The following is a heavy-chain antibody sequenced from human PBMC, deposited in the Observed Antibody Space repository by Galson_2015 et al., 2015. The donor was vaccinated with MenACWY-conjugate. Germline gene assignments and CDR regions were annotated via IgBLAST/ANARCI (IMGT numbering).Heavy chain of an antibody. Sequence: QSGAEVKKPGESLKISCTGSGYSFSTYWIAWVRQLPGKGLEWMGLISPGDSNTRYSPAFHGQVTISADKSINTAYLQLHSLQASDTAMYYCARHPPGGRGMDVWGQGTTVTVSS. CDR3: ARHPPGGRGMDV. D-gene: IGHD1-26*01. CDR2: ISPGDSNT. J-gene: IGHJ6*02. CDR1: GYSFSTYW. V-gene: IGHV5-51*01.